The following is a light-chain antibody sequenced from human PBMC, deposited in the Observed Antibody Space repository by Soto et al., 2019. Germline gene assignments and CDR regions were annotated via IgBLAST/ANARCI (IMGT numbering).Light chain of an antibody. V-gene: IGLV2-14*01. CDR2: EVK. CDR3: SSYTISSPFV. CDR1: RSEVGTNNY. Sequence: QSVLTPPASVSGYPGQTITISCTGTRSEVGTNNYVSWYQQHPGKAPKLLIYEVKNRPSETSNLFSGSKSGNTASLTISGLQAEDEADYYCSSYTISSPFVFGAGTKV. J-gene: IGLJ1*01.